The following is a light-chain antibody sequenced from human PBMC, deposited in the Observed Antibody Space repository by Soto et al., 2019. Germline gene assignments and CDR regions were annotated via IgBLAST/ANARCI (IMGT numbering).Light chain of an antibody. V-gene: IGLV1-47*03. Sequence: QSVLTQPPSASGTPGQRVTISCSGSSSNIGSKYVYWYQQLPGTAPKLLMYRNNQRPSGVPDRCSGSKSGTSASLAISGLWSEDDADYYCAAWDAGVSGPAFGGGTKLTVL. CDR2: RNN. J-gene: IGLJ2*01. CDR1: SSNIGSKY. CDR3: AAWDAGVSGPA.